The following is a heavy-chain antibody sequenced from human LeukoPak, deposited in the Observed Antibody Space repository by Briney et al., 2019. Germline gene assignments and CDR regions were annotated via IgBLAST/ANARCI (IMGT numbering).Heavy chain of an antibody. CDR1: GFTLRIHY. CDR3: ARDKVLGGTYGDYYYMDV. V-gene: IGHV3-53*01. D-gene: IGHD1-26*01. J-gene: IGHJ6*03. Sequence: GGSLRHPCAASGFTLRIHYVLCPREPPGKGLAGVSDIYSGGNTYYADSVKGRFTISRDNSKHTLHLPMHSQSGEDIPVLYCARDKVLGGTYGDYYYMDVWGKGTTVSVS. CDR2: IYSGGNT.